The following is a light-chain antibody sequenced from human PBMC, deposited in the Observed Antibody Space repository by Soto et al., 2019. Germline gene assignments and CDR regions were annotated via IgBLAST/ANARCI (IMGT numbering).Light chain of an antibody. CDR3: QQANNVPPWT. J-gene: IGKJ1*01. V-gene: IGKV1-12*01. CDR2: AAS. CDR1: EDIRSW. Sequence: EIQLTQSPSSLSASVGDSVTITCRASEDIRSWLGWYQQKPGEAPKLLIFAASSLQSVVPSRFSGSGFGTHFTLAINDLQPEDFATYYCQQANNVPPWTFGQGPKVEFK.